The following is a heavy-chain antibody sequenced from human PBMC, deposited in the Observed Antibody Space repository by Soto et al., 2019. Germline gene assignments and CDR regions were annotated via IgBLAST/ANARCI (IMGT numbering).Heavy chain of an antibody. J-gene: IGHJ5*02. CDR1: GFTFSSYG. V-gene: IGHV3-33*01. CDR3: ARDGRQLGWFDP. D-gene: IGHD6-13*01. CDR2: IWYDGSNK. Sequence: QVQLVESGGGVVQPGRSLRLSCAASGFTFSSYGMHWVRQAPGKGLEWVAVIWYDGSNKYYADSVKGRFTISRDNSKNTLYMQMNSLRAEDTAVYYCARDGRQLGWFDPWGQGTLVTVSS.